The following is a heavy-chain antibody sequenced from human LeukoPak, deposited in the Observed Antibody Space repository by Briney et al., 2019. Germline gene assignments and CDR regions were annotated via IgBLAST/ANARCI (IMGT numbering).Heavy chain of an antibody. CDR1: GITVSSNY. J-gene: IGHJ4*02. Sequence: GGSLRLSCAASGITVSSNYMSWVRQAPGKGLEWVSIIYSGGSTYYTDSVKGRFTISRDYSKNTLYLQMNSLRAEDTAVYYCARAVIFGVVIYHYYFDYWGQGTLVTVSS. V-gene: IGHV3-66*01. CDR2: IYSGGST. D-gene: IGHD3-3*01. CDR3: ARAVIFGVVIYHYYFDY.